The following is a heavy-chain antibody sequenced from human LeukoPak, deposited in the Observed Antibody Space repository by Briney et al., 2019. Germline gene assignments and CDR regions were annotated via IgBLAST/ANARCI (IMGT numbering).Heavy chain of an antibody. V-gene: IGHV3-11*01. CDR3: ASRSTYTYGRTGSFEY. Sequence: PGGSLRLSCAASGFTFSDYYMSWIRQAPGKGLEWVSYISSSGSTIYYADSVKGRFTISRDNAKNSLYLQMNSLRAEDTAIYYCASRSTYTYGRTGSFEYWGQGTLVTVSS. J-gene: IGHJ4*02. D-gene: IGHD5-18*01. CDR2: ISSSGSTI. CDR1: GFTFSDYY.